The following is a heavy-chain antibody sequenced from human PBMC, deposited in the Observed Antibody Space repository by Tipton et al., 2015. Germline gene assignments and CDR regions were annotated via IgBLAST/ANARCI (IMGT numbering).Heavy chain of an antibody. J-gene: IGHJ4*02. CDR3: ARSGDTSFDY. CDR2: IYYSATT. V-gene: IGHV4-31*03. CDR1: GDSLSRGTYY. D-gene: IGHD5-18*01. Sequence: TLSLTCSVSGDSLSRGTYYWTWIRQHPGKGLEWIGYIYYSATTYYNPSLKSRLTISLDRSKSHFSLQLSSVTAADTAVYYCARSGDTSFDYWGQGTLVTASS.